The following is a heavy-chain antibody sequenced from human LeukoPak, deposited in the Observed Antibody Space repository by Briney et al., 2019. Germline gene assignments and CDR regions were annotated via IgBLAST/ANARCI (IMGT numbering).Heavy chain of an antibody. V-gene: IGHV3-23*01. CDR1: GITLSNYG. Sequence: GGSLRLSCVVSGITLSNYGMSWVRQAPGKGLEWVSGISGGGGGTNYADSVRGRFTISRDNSKNTLYLQMNSLRAEDTAVYYCAKGRYTTSWYNFDYWGQGTLVTVSS. J-gene: IGHJ4*02. D-gene: IGHD6-13*01. CDR3: AKGRYTTSWYNFDY. CDR2: ISGGGGGT.